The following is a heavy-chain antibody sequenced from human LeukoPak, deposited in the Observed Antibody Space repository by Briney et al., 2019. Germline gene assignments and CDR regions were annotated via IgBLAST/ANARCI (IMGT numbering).Heavy chain of an antibody. D-gene: IGHD6-13*01. CDR2: ISAYNGNT. CDR3: ARDGYSSSWYVYWFDP. J-gene: IGHJ5*02. V-gene: IGHV1-18*01. Sequence: GASVKVSCKASGYTFTSYGISWVRQAPGQGLEWMGWISAYNGNTNYAQKLQGRVTMTTDTSTSTAYMELRSLRSDDTAVYYCARDGYSSSWYVYWFDPWGQGTLVTVSS. CDR1: GYTFTSYG.